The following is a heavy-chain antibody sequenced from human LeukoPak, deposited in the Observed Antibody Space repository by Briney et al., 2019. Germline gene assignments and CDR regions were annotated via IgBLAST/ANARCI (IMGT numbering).Heavy chain of an antibody. CDR2: IYTSGST. V-gene: IGHV4-4*07. J-gene: IGHJ4*02. D-gene: IGHD2-15*01. Sequence: PSETLSLTCTVSGGSISSYYWSWIRQPAGKGLEWIGRIYTSGSTGYNPSLKSRVTMSVDTSRNQFSLKLSSVTAADTAVYYCARVDLRAAYFDYWGQGTLVTVSS. CDR1: GGSISSYY. CDR3: ARVDLRAAYFDY.